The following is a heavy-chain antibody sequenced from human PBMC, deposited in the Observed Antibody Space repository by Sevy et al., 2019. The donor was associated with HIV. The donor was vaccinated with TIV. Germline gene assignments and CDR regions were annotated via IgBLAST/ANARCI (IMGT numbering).Heavy chain of an antibody. CDR3: ARDTITVAPYFDY. D-gene: IGHD6-19*01. CDR2: INYSGST. Sequence: SETLSLTCTVSGGSISSYHCSWIRQPPGKGLEWIGYINYSGSTNYNPSLKSRVTISIDTSKNQFSLKLTSVTAADTAVYYCARDTITVAPYFDYWSQGTLVTVSS. CDR1: GGSISSYH. J-gene: IGHJ4*02. V-gene: IGHV4-59*01.